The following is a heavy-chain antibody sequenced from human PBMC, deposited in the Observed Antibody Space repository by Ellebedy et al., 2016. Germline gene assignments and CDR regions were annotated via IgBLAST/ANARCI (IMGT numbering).Heavy chain of an antibody. CDR1: GFSLRAYG. J-gene: IGHJ3*02. CDR3: ARDPSYSDDYSDYEAFDI. Sequence: GESLKISXAVSGFSLRAYGMQWVRQAPGKGLEWVAMIWYDGSNQHYADSVKGRFIISRDYSKNMLYLEMNSLRVEDTAVYYCARDPSYSDDYSDYEAFDIWGQGTMVIVSS. V-gene: IGHV3-33*01. D-gene: IGHD4-11*01. CDR2: IWYDGSNQ.